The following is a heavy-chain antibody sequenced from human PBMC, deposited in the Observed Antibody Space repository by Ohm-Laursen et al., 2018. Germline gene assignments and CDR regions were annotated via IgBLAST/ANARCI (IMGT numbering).Heavy chain of an antibody. J-gene: IGHJ6*02. Sequence: SLRLSCAASGFSFTSYGMHWFRQAPGKGLEWVAVISYDGSNKYYADSVKGRFTISRDNSKNTLYLQMNSLRAEDTAVYYCASPVTYSSSSYYYGMDVWGQGTTVTVSS. D-gene: IGHD6-6*01. V-gene: IGHV3-30*03. CDR2: ISYDGSNK. CDR1: GFSFTSYG. CDR3: ASPVTYSSSSYYYGMDV.